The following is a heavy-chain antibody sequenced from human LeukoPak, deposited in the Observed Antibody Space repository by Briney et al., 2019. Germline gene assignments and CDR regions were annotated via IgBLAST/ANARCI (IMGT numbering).Heavy chain of an antibody. CDR3: ARGRTWIQLWLRVGYYMDV. CDR1: GFTFSSYE. V-gene: IGHV3-7*01. J-gene: IGHJ6*03. D-gene: IGHD5-18*01. CDR2: IKQDGSEK. Sequence: GGSLRLSCAASGFTFSSYEMNWVRQAPGKGLEWVANIKQDGSEKYYVDSVKGRFTISRDNAKNSLYLQMNSLRAEDTAVYYCARGRTWIQLWLRVGYYMDVWGKGTTVTISS.